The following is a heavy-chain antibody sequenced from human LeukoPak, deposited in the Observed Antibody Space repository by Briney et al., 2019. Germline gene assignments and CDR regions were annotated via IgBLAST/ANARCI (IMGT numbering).Heavy chain of an antibody. CDR3: AKERQTGDYFTSDF. Sequence: QPGGSLRLSCAASGFSFSTYTMNWVRQAPGKGLEWVSAINGRGDSTFYADSVKGQFTISRDNSKSTVYLQMNSQRADDTAVYYCAKERQTGDYFTSDFWGQGTLVTVSS. CDR2: INGRGDST. V-gene: IGHV3-23*01. D-gene: IGHD4-17*01. CDR1: GFSFSTYT. J-gene: IGHJ4*02.